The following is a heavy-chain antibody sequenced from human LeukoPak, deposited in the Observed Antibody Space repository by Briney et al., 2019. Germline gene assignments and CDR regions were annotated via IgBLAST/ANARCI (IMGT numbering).Heavy chain of an antibody. J-gene: IGHJ4*02. CDR3: VRDRGTYRPIDY. D-gene: IGHD1-26*01. V-gene: IGHV3-21*04. CDR2: ISYTGTYI. Sequence: GGSLRLSCAASAFSLSAYNMNWVRKAPGKGLEWVSSISYTGTYIYYADSVKGRFTIFRDNAQNSLYLQMNSLRAEDTAIYYCVRDRGTYRPIDYWGQGTLVTVSS. CDR1: AFSLSAYN.